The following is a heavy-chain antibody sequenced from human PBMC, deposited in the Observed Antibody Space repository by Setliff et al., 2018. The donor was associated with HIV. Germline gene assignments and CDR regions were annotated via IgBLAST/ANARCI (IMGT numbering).Heavy chain of an antibody. D-gene: IGHD3-16*01. CDR2: RYPRGDGT. V-gene: IGHV1-69-2*01. J-gene: IGHJ4*01. CDR1: GYTFTDHF. CDR3: AAGPFNWGQYF. Sequence: GASVKVSCKASGYTFTDHFVTWFQQAPGKGLEWMGRRYPRGDGTIYAERFRGRLTLSADMSTNTAYMELDNLKSEDTAMYFCAAGPFNWGQYFWGHGTLFTVSS.